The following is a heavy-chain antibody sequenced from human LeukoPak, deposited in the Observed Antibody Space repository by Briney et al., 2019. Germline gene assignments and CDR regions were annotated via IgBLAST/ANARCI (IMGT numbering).Heavy chain of an antibody. CDR2: INPSGGST. J-gene: IGHJ6*02. CDR1: GYTFTSYY. CDR3: ARGGGSYHYGPYYYYGMDV. V-gene: IGHV1-46*01. D-gene: IGHD1-26*01. Sequence: ASVKVSCKASGYTFTSYYMHWVRQAPGQGLEWMGIINPSGGSTSYAQKFQGRVTMTRDTSTSTVYMELSSLRSEDTAVYYCARGGGSYHYGPYYYYGMDVWGQGTTVTVSS.